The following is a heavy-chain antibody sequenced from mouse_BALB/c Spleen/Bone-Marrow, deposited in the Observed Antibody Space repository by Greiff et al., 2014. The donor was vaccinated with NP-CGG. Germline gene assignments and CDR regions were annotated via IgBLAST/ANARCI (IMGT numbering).Heavy chain of an antibody. CDR2: INPSSGYT. D-gene: IGHD2-4*01. Sequence: VKLMESAAELARPGASVKMSCKTPGYTFTYYTMHWVKQRPGQGLEWIGYINPSSGYTDYNQKFKDKTTLTTDKSSSTAYLQLSSLTSEDSAVYYCVGENYDYDGDAMDYWGQGTSVTVSS. J-gene: IGHJ4*01. V-gene: IGHV1-4*02. CDR3: VGENYDYDGDAMDY. CDR1: GYTFTYYT.